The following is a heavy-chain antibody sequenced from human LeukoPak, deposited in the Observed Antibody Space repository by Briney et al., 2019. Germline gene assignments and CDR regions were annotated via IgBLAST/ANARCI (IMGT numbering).Heavy chain of an antibody. CDR3: ARGPKHSEPKRGYSGYDYYFDY. Sequence: SVRVSCKAPGGTFSSYAISWVRQAPGQGLEWMGRIIPIFGTANYAQKFQGRVTITADKSTSTAYMELSSLRSEDTAVYYCARGPKHSEPKRGYSGYDYYFDYWGQGTLVTVSS. V-gene: IGHV1-69*06. CDR2: IIPIFGTA. CDR1: GGTFSSYA. D-gene: IGHD5-12*01. J-gene: IGHJ4*02.